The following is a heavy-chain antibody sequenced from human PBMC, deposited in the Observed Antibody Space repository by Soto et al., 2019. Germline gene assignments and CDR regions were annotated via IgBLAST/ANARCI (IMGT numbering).Heavy chain of an antibody. Sequence: QVQVQQWGAGLLKPSETLSLTCAVYGGSFSDYYGTWIRQSPGKGLEWIGEINHSGITYYNPSLKSRVTISVDTSKNQFSLKLRSVTAADTAVYYGARGRLEWLLLGYGVDVWGQGTTVTVSS. CDR2: INHSGIT. V-gene: IGHV4-34*01. CDR1: GGSFSDYY. J-gene: IGHJ6*02. CDR3: ARGRLEWLLLGYGVDV. D-gene: IGHD3-3*01.